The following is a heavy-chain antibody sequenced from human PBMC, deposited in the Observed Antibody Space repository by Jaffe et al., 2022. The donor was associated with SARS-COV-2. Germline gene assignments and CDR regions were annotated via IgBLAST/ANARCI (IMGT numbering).Heavy chain of an antibody. V-gene: IGHV3-23*04. CDR3: AKDKWETTVTTAPFES. J-gene: IGHJ4*02. CDR2: MSASGHRT. CDR1: GFTFSNYA. Sequence: EVQLVESGGGLVQPGGSLRLSCAASGFTFSNYAMSWVRQAPGKGLQWVSAMSASGHRTDYTDSVKGRFTISRDNSKRTLYLQMSSLRVEDTAIYYCAKDKWETTVTTAPFESWGQGTLVSVSS. D-gene: IGHD4-17*01.